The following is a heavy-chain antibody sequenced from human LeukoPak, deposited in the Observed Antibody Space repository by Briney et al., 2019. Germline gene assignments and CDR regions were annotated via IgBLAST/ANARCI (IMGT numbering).Heavy chain of an antibody. CDR2: ISADNGFT. D-gene: IGHD6-19*01. CDR1: GCTFTSYG. CDR3: ANLAGVVAGLDP. V-gene: IGHV1-18*01. J-gene: IGHJ5*02. Sequence: GASVKVSCKASGCTFTSYGINWVRQAPGQGLEWMGWISADNGFTASAQNLQGRVTMTTDTSTNTAYIELRCLRSDDTAVYYCANLAGVVAGLDPWGQGTLVTVSS.